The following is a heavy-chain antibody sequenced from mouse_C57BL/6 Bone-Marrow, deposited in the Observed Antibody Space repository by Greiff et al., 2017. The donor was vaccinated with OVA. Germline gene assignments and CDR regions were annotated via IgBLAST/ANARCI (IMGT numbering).Heavy chain of an antibody. J-gene: IGHJ1*03. V-gene: IGHV1-59*01. CDR3: ARFIYYGSSYGGYFDV. CDR2: IDPSDSYT. Sequence: QVQLQQPGAELVRPGTSVKLSCKASGYTFTSYWMHWVKQRPGQGLEWIGVIDPSDSYTNYNQKFKGKATLTVDTSSSTAYMQLSGLTSEDSAVYYCARFIYYGSSYGGYFDVWGTGTTVTVSS. CDR1: GYTFTSYW. D-gene: IGHD1-1*01.